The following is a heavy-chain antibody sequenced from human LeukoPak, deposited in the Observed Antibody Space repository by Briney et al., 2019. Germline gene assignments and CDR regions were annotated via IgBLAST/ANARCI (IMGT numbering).Heavy chain of an antibody. CDR2: FDPEDGET. D-gene: IGHD5-12*01. CDR3: AERLRFPRDAFDI. V-gene: IGHV1-24*01. J-gene: IGHJ3*02. Sequence: ASVKVSCKVSGYTLTELSMHWVRQAPGKGLEWMGGFDPEDGETIYAQKFQGRVTITADESTSTAYMELSSLRSEDTAVYYCAERLRFPRDAFDIWGQGTMVTVSS. CDR1: GYTLTELS.